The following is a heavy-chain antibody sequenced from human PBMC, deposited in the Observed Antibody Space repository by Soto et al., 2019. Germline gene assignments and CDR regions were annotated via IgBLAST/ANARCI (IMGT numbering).Heavy chain of an antibody. CDR3: ARGYATKLVVTTYYAMDV. D-gene: IGHD4-17*01. CDR2: IIPVFGTP. Sequence: QVQLVQSGAEVKKPGSSVKVSCTASGGSLSNFGISWVRQAPGQGLEWMGAIIPVFGTPNYAQKFQDRVTISADESTTTVYMDVRSLTSEDTAVYYWARGYATKLVVTTYYAMDVWGQGTTVTVSS. V-gene: IGHV1-69*12. J-gene: IGHJ6*02. CDR1: GGSLSNFG.